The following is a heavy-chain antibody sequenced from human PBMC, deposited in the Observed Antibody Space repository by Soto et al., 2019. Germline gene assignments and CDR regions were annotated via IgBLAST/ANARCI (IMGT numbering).Heavy chain of an antibody. D-gene: IGHD3-3*01. CDR3: ARGDLSWSGYYVGWFDP. CDR2: IYTSGST. Sequence: SETLSLTCTVSGGSISSYYWSWIRQPAGKGLEWIGRIYTSGSTNYNPSLKSRVTMSVDTSKNQFSLKLSSVTAADTAVYYCARGDLSWSGYYVGWFDPWGQGTLVTVSS. CDR1: GGSISSYY. V-gene: IGHV4-4*07. J-gene: IGHJ5*02.